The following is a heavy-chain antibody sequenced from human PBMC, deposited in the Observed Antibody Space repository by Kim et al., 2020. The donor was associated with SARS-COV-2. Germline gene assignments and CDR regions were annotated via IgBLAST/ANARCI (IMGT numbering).Heavy chain of an antibody. CDR2: INSDGSST. CDR1: GFTFSSYW. D-gene: IGHD3-3*01. J-gene: IGHJ6*02. Sequence: GGSLRLSCAASGFTFSSYWMHWVRQAPGKGLVWVSRINSDGSSTSYADSVKGRFTISRDNAKNTLYLQMNSLRAEDTAVYYCARVYQDYDFWSGYSEGMDVWGQGTTVTVSS. V-gene: IGHV3-74*01. CDR3: ARVYQDYDFWSGYSEGMDV.